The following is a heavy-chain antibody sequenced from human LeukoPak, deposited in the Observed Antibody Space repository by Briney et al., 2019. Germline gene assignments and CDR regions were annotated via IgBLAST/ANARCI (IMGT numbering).Heavy chain of an antibody. D-gene: IGHD1-26*01. CDR3: ARSPGGELTRDFDN. CDR2: ISAYNGNT. CDR1: GYTFTSYG. V-gene: IGHV1-18*01. J-gene: IGHJ4*02. Sequence: ASAKVSCKAAGYTFTSYGISWVRHAPGQRLVWLYWISAYNGNTNYAQKLQGRVTMTTDTSTSTAYMELRSLRSDDTAVYYCARSPGGELTRDFDNWGQGTLVAVSS.